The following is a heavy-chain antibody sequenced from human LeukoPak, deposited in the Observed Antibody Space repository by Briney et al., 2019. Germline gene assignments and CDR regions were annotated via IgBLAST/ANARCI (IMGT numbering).Heavy chain of an antibody. J-gene: IGHJ4*02. CDR3: AKQLGYCSDGSCYFPY. CDR2: ISNNGGYT. Sequence: GGSLRLSCAASGFTFSSSAMSWVRQAPGKGLEWGSAISNNGGYTYYADSVQGRFTISRDNSKSTLCLQMNSLRAEDTAVYYCAKQLGYCSDGSCYFPYWGQGTLVTVSS. V-gene: IGHV3-23*01. CDR1: GFTFSSSA. D-gene: IGHD2-15*01.